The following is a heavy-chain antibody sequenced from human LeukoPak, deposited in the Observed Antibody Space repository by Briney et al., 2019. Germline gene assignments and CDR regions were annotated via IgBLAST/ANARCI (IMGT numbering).Heavy chain of an antibody. Sequence: PSETLSLTCTVSGGSISSYYWSWLRQPPGKGLEWVGYIYYSGSTNYNPSLKSRVTISVDTSKNQFSLKLSSVTAADTAVYYCARGAVVITSWYFDLWGRGTLVTVSS. CDR1: GGSISSYY. V-gene: IGHV4-59*01. D-gene: IGHD3-22*01. J-gene: IGHJ2*01. CDR2: IYYSGST. CDR3: ARGAVVITSWYFDL.